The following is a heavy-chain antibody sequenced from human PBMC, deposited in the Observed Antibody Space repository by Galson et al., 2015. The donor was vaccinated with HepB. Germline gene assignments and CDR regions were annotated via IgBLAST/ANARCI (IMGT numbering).Heavy chain of an antibody. V-gene: IGHV1-3*01. J-gene: IGHJ2*01. CDR2: INAGNGNT. Sequence: SVKVSCKASGYTFTSYAMHWVRQAPGQRLEWMGWINAGNGNTKYSQKFQGRVTITRDTSASTAYMELSSLRSEDTAVYYCARTTNFDWLLNDYWYFDLWGRGTLVTVSS. CDR3: ARTTNFDWLLNDYWYFDL. CDR1: GYTFTSYA. D-gene: IGHD3-9*01.